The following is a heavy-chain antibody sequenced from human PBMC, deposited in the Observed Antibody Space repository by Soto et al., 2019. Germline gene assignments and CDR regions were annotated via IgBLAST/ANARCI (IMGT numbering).Heavy chain of an antibody. Sequence: PSETLSLTCAVSGGSISSSNWWSWVRQPPGKGLEWIGEIYHSGSTNYNPSLKSRVTISVDKSKNQFSLKLSSVTAADTAVYYFTMFGGVIPPIYGRDVGGQGPTFTVS. D-gene: IGHD3-10*01. V-gene: IGHV4-4*02. CDR3: TMFGGVIPPIYGRDV. CDR2: IYHSGST. CDR1: GGSISSSNW. J-gene: IGHJ6*02.